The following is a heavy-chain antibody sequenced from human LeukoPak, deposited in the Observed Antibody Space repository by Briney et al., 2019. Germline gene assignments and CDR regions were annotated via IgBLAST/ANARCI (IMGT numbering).Heavy chain of an antibody. V-gene: IGHV3-74*01. J-gene: IGHJ4*02. CDR2: INSDGSST. D-gene: IGHD3-22*01. Sequence: GGSLRLSCAASGFTFSSYWMHWVRQAPGKGLVWVSRINSDGSSTSYADSVKGRLTISRDNAKNTLYLQMNSLRAEDTAVYYCARDPPTYYYDSSGQLDWGQGTLVTVSS. CDR1: GFTFSSYW. CDR3: ARDPPTYYYDSSGQLD.